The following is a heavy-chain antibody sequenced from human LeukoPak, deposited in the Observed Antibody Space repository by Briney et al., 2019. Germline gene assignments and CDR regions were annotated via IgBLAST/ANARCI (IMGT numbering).Heavy chain of an antibody. CDR1: GYSISSGHH. J-gene: IGHJ4*02. V-gene: IGHV4-38-2*01. CDR2: IYHSGST. D-gene: IGHD6-13*01. Sequence: KPSETLSLTCAVSGYSISSGHHWGWFRQPPRKGLEWIGSIYHSGSTDYNPSLKSRVTISVDTSKNQFSLKLSSVTAADTAVYYCASDISNRWYFFWGQGTLVTVSS. CDR3: ASDISNRWYFF.